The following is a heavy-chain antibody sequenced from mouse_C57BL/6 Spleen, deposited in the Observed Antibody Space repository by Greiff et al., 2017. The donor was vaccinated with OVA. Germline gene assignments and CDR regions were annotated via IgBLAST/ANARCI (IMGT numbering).Heavy chain of an antibody. Sequence: QVQLQQPGAELVKPGASVKLSCKASGYTFTSYWMHWVKQRPGRGLEWIGRLDPNSGGTQYNEKFKSKATLTVDKPSSTAYMQLSSLTSEDSAVYYCARYGNFYYYAMDYWGQGTSVTVSS. V-gene: IGHV1-72*01. D-gene: IGHD2-1*01. CDR2: LDPNSGGT. J-gene: IGHJ4*01. CDR3: ARYGNFYYYAMDY. CDR1: GYTFTSYW.